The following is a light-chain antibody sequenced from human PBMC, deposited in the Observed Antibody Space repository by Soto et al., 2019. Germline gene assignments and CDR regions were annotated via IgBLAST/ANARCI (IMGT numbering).Light chain of an antibody. CDR3: QQSYSTPWT. CDR2: DAS. CDR1: QSISSW. V-gene: IGKV1-5*01. Sequence: DIQMTQSPSTLSASVGDRVTITCRASQSISSWLAWYQQKPGKAPKLLIYDASTLERGVPSRFSGSGSGTDFTLTISSLQPEDFATYSCQQSYSTPWTFGQGTKEDIK. J-gene: IGKJ1*01.